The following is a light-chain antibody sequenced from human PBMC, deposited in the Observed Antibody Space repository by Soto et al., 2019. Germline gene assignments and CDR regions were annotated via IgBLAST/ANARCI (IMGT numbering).Light chain of an antibody. J-gene: IGKJ4*01. Sequence: DIQMTQSPSSLSASVGDRVTITCQASQGINNYLNWYQQRPGKAPNLLIYDASNLATGVPSRFSGGGSGTDFSFTSSSLQPEDTAKYYWQQYDRLPLTFGGGTKVEIK. CDR3: QQYDRLPLT. CDR1: QGINNY. V-gene: IGKV1-33*01. CDR2: DAS.